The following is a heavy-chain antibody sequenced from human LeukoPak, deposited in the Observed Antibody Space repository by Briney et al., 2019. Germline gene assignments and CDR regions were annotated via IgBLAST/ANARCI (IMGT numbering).Heavy chain of an antibody. Sequence: ASVKVSCKASGGTFSSYAISWVRQAPGQGLEWMGGIIPIFGTANYVQKLQGRVTITADESTSTAYMELSSLRSEDTAVYYCAREISLGLHCSSTSCYGGGFDYWGQGTLVTVSS. CDR3: AREISLGLHCSSTSCYGGGFDY. V-gene: IGHV1-69*13. CDR1: GGTFSSYA. J-gene: IGHJ4*02. D-gene: IGHD2-2*01. CDR2: IIPIFGTA.